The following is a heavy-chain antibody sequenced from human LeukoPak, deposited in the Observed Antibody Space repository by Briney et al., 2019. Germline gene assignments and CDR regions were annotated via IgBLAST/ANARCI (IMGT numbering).Heavy chain of an antibody. CDR2: TYYSGST. CDR3: ARAIDYDYVWGSYRVYAFDI. V-gene: IGHV4-59*01. D-gene: IGHD3-16*02. Sequence: SETLPLTCTVPGGSISSYYWSWIRQPPGKGLEWIGYTYYSGSTNSTPSLKSRVTVSVDTSKNQFSLKLSSVTAADTAVYYCARAIDYDYVWGSYRVYAFDIWGQGTMVTVSS. J-gene: IGHJ3*02. CDR1: GGSISSYY.